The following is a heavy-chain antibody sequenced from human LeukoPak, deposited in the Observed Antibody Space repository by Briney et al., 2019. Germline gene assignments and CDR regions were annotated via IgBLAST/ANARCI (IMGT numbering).Heavy chain of an antibody. J-gene: IGHJ6*04. CDR3: GRDRGFGQADV. D-gene: IGHD3-10*01. CDR1: GFTFSSYW. CDR2: IKPDGSEK. V-gene: IGHV3-7*01. Sequence: GGSLRLSCAASGFTFSSYWMSWVRQAPGKGLEWVANIKPDGSEKYYVDSVKGRFTISRDNAKNSLYLQMNSLRAEDTAVYCCGRDRGFGQADVWGKGTTVTVSS.